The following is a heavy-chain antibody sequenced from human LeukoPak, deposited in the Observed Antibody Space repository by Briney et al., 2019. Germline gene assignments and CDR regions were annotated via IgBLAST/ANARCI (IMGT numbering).Heavy chain of an antibody. Sequence: SETLSLTCAVYGGSFSGYYWSWIRQPPGKGLEWIGEIDHSGRTNYNPSLKSRVAISLDTSKNQFSLKLSSVNAADTAVYYCARCWATVTTEGVAFDIWGQGTMVTVSS. CDR3: ARCWATVTTEGVAFDI. J-gene: IGHJ3*02. CDR1: GGSFSGYY. V-gene: IGHV4-34*01. CDR2: IDHSGRT. D-gene: IGHD4-17*01.